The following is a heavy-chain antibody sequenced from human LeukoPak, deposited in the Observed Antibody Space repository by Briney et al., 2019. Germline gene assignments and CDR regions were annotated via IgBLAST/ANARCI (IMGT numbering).Heavy chain of an antibody. Sequence: GESLKISCKGSGYSFISYWIGWVRQMPGKGPEWMGIIYPGDSETRYSPSLQGQVTISVDKSISTAYLQWSSLKASDTAVYYCARHQRDREVIFGDYYYMDVWGTGTTVTVSS. CDR2: IYPGDSET. CDR3: ARHQRDREVIFGDYYYMDV. CDR1: GYSFISYW. J-gene: IGHJ6*03. V-gene: IGHV5-51*01. D-gene: IGHD3-10*01.